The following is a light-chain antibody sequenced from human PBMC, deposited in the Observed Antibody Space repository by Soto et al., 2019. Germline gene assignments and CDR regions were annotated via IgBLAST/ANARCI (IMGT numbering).Light chain of an antibody. CDR2: AAS. V-gene: IGKV3-20*01. Sequence: EIVLTQSPGTLSLSPGERATLSCRASQSVSSSYLAWYQQKPGQAARLLIYAASSRATGIPARFSGSGSGTDFTLTISRLEPEDYAVYYCQQYGTSPGTFGQGTKLEIK. CDR3: QQYGTSPGT. J-gene: IGKJ2*02. CDR1: QSVSSSY.